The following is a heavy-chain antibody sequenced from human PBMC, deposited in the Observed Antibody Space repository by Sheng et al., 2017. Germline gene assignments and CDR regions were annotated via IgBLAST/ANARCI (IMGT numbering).Heavy chain of an antibody. Sequence: QVQLVESGGGVVQPGRSLRLSCAASGFAFNQYAIHWVRQAPGKELEWVAVISTEGNNKHYADSVEGRFIISRDNSKNTLYLQMNDLRAEDTGVYYCAKEGDGDNWACFDYWGQGTLVTVSS. V-gene: IGHV3-30*01. CDR2: ISTEGNNK. CDR1: GFAFNQYA. CDR3: AKEGDGDNWACFDY. J-gene: IGHJ4*02. D-gene: IGHD3-16*01.